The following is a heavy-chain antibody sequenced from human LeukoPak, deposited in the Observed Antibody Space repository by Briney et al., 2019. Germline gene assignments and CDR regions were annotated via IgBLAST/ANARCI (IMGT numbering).Heavy chain of an antibody. V-gene: IGHV3-74*01. J-gene: IGHJ4*02. D-gene: IGHD5-12*01. CDR2: INSDGSST. Sequence: GRSLRLSCAASGFTFSSYWMHWVRQAPGKGLVWVSRINSDGSSTSYADSVKGRFTISRDNAKNTLYLQMNSLRAEDTAVYYCASFSGYVYDRLYWGQGTLVTVSS. CDR3: ASFSGYVYDRLY. CDR1: GFTFSSYW.